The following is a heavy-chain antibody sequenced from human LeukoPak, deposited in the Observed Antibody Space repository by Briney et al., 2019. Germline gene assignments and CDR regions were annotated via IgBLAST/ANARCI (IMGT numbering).Heavy chain of an antibody. J-gene: IGHJ6*03. V-gene: IGHV1-69*13. Sequence: GASVKVSCKASGGTFSSYAISWVRQAPGQGLEWMGGIIPIFGTANYAQKFQGRVTITADESTSTAYMELSSLRSEDTAVHYCARAMVVAATRVFYYYYYMDVWGKGTTVTISS. CDR3: ARAMVVAATRVFYYYYYMDV. D-gene: IGHD2-15*01. CDR2: IIPIFGTA. CDR1: GGTFSSYA.